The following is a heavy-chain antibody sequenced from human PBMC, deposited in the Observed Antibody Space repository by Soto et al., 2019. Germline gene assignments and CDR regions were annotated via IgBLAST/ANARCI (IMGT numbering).Heavy chain of an antibody. Sequence: GGSLRLSCAASGFTFSSHAMSWVRQAPGKGLEWISAVSGSGGSTYYADSVKGRFTISRDNSKDTLYLQMNNLRAEDTAVYYCAKPPDYNWNDYWVQGTLVTVSS. CDR3: AKPPDYNWNDY. J-gene: IGHJ4*02. D-gene: IGHD1-20*01. CDR2: VSGSGGST. V-gene: IGHV3-23*01. CDR1: GFTFSSHA.